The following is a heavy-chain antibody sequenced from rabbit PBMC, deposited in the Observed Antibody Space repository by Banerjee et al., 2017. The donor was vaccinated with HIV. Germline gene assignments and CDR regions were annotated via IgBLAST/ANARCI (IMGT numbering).Heavy chain of an antibody. CDR2: IYAGSSGTT. D-gene: IGHD6-1*01. CDR1: GFSFSSGYW. Sequence: QSLEESGGDLVKPGASLTLTCTASGFSFSSGYWICWVRQAPGKGLEWIASIYAGSSGTTSYASWAKGRFTISKTSSTTVTLQMTSLTAADTATYFCARWGDGISAYGNGNLWGPGTLVTVS. J-gene: IGHJ4*01. CDR3: ARWGDGISAYGNGNL. V-gene: IGHV1S40*01.